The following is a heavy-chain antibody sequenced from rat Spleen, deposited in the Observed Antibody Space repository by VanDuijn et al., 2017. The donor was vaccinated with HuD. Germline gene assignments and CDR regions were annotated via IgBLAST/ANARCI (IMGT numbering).Heavy chain of an antibody. J-gene: IGHJ2*01. CDR3: TRREAYYGYNDY. D-gene: IGHD1-9*01. V-gene: IGHV5-58*01. CDR2: ISADGVNT. CDR1: GFTFSNYW. Sequence: EVQLVETGGGLVQPGRSLKLSCVASGFTFSNYWMYWVRQAPGKGLEWVSSISADGVNTYYPDSVKGRFTISRANSENTVYLQMNSLRSGDTATYYCTRREAYYGYNDYWGQGVMVTVSS.